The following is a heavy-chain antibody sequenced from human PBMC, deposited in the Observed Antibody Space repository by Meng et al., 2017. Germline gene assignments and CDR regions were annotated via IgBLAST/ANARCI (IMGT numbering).Heavy chain of an antibody. CDR3: ASDYYDSSGYYQSLDY. CDR2: ISGSGGST. V-gene: IGHV3-23*01. CDR1: GFTFSSYA. J-gene: IGHJ4*02. D-gene: IGHD3-22*01. Sequence: GESLKISCAASGFTFSSYAMSWVRQAPGKGLEGVSAISGSGGSTNYADSVQGRFTISRDNSKNTLYLQMNSLRAEDTAVYYCASDYYDSSGYYQSLDYWGQGTLVTVSS.